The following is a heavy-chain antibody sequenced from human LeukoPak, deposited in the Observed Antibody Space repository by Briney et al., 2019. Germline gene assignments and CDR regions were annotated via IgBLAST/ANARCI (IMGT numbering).Heavy chain of an antibody. CDR2: IYYSGST. V-gene: IGHV4-30-4*08. CDR1: GGSISSGDYY. D-gene: IGHD4-11*01. Sequence: PSETLSLTCTVSGGSISSGDYYWSWIRQPPGKGLEWIGYIYYSGSTYYNPSLKSRVTISVDTSKNQFSLKLSSVTAADTAVYYCARVDREHDYSNALYYFDYWGQGTLVTVSS. CDR3: ARVDREHDYSNALYYFDY. J-gene: IGHJ4*02.